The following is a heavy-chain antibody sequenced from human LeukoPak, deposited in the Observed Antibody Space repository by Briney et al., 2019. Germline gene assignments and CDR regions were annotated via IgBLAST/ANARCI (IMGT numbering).Heavy chain of an antibody. V-gene: IGHV3-30-3*01. CDR2: ISYDGSNK. CDR1: GFTFSSYA. J-gene: IGHJ4*02. CDR3: ANRPSSIAAY. Sequence: GGSLRLSCAASGFTFSSYAMHWVRQAPGKGLEWVAVISYDGSNKYYADSVKGRFTISRDNSKNTLYLQMNSLRAEDTAVYYCANRPSSIAAYWGQGTLVTVSS. D-gene: IGHD6-6*01.